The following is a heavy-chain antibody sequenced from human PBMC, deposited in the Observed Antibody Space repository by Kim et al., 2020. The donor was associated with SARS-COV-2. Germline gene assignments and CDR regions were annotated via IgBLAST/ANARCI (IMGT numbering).Heavy chain of an antibody. V-gene: IGHV3-33*01. D-gene: IGHD6-19*01. CDR2: IWYDGSNK. J-gene: IGHJ6*02. Sequence: WGSLRLSCAASGFTFSSYGMHWVRQAPGKGLEWVAVIWYDGSNKYYADSVKGRFTISRDNSKNTLYLQMNSLRAEDTAVYYCARDASSGWHDYYYYGMDVWGQGTTVTVSS. CDR1: GFTFSSYG. CDR3: ARDASSGWHDYYYYGMDV.